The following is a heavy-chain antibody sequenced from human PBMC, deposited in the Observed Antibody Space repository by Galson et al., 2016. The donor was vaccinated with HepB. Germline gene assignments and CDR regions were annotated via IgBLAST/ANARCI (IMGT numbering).Heavy chain of an antibody. CDR2: IYQTGTA. CDR1: DGSITNNYW. CDR3: TRGTLGTVATMAFDY. D-gene: IGHD4/OR15-4a*01. J-gene: IGHJ4*02. V-gene: IGHV4-4*02. Sequence: SETLSLTCAVSDGSITNNYWWSWVRQSPGKGLEWIGEIYQTGTARYNPSFTSRATISVDKSKNQISLRLVSVTAADTAVYYCTRGTLGTVATMAFDYWGQGTLVSVTS.